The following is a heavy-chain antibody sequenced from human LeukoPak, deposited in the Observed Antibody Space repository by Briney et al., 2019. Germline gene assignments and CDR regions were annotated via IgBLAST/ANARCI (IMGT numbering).Heavy chain of an antibody. CDR1: GGSISSYY. CDR3: ARHVRGHDYVWGSYPSPFAY. D-gene: IGHD3-16*02. CDR2: IYYSGST. J-gene: IGHJ4*02. Sequence: PSETLSLTCTVSGGSISSYYWSWIRQPPGKGLEWIGYIYYSGSTNYNPSLKSRVTISLDTSKNQFSLRLSSVTAADTAVYYCARHVRGHDYVWGSYPSPFAYWGQGTLVTVSS. V-gene: IGHV4-59*08.